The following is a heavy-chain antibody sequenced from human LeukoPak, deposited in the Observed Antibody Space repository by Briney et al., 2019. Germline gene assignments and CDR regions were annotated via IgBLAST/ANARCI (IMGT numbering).Heavy chain of an antibody. CDR3: ARQISGSSWGYLDS. CDR1: GYSFSNYW. D-gene: IGHD6-6*01. J-gene: IGHJ4*02. Sequence: GESLKISCKVSGYSFSNYWIGWVRQMPGKGLEGMGIIYPGDSDTRYSPSFQGHVTISADKSNRTAYLQWSSLRASDTAMYYCARQISGSSWGYLDSWGQGTLVTVSS. CDR2: IYPGDSDT. V-gene: IGHV5-51*01.